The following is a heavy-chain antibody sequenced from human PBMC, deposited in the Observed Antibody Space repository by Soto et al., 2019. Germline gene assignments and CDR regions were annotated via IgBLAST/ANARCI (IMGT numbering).Heavy chain of an antibody. Sequence: GGSLRLSGAASGFTFDSYSMNWVRQAPGKGLEWVSSISSSGSYIYYADSVRGRFIVSRDNAKNSLFLQMNSLRADDTAVYYCGKDIYDRSCAYGMDVWRQGTAVTVSS. CDR2: ISSSGSYI. CDR3: GKDIYDRSCAYGMDV. V-gene: IGHV3-21*01. CDR1: GFTFDSYS. J-gene: IGHJ6*01. D-gene: IGHD3-22*01.